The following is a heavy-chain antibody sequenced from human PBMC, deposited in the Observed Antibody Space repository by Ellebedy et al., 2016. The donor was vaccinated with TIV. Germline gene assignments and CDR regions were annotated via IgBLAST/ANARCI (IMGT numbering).Heavy chain of an antibody. V-gene: IGHV1-69*13. J-gene: IGHJ6*03. CDR3: ARGAISYYFYYMDV. Sequence: SVKVSXXASGGTLNNYVINWVRQAPGQGLEWMGGVIPFFGTANYAQKFQGRVSITADASTNTAYMELNSLGSEDTAVYYCARGAISYYFYYMDVWGKGTTVTVSS. CDR1: GGTLNNYV. CDR2: VIPFFGTA. D-gene: IGHD3-3*01.